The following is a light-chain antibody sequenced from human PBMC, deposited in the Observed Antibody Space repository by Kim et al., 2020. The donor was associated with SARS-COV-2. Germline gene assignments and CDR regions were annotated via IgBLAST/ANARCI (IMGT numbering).Light chain of an antibody. CDR3: QVWDGSSDSAV. J-gene: IGLJ3*02. Sequence: APGKMARIPCEANNSGSNAGHWYQQHPGQAPVLVIHYNDDRPSGIPDRFSGSNSGNTATLVITRVEAGDEADYYCQVWDGSSDSAVFGVGTQLTVL. CDR2: YND. CDR1: NSGSNA. V-gene: IGLV3-21*04.